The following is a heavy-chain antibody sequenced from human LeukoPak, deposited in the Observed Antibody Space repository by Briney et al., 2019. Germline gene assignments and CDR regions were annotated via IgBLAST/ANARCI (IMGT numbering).Heavy chain of an antibody. V-gene: IGHV3-53*04. D-gene: IGHD3-22*01. CDR1: GFTASRNY. CDR2: IYSGGST. CDR3: ARDFPYDSSGD. Sequence: GWPLRISCAASGFTASRNYMSWVRQGPASGLEWVSVIYSGGSTYYADSVKGRFTISRHNSKNTLYLQMNSLRAEDTAVYYCARDFPYDSSGDWGQGTLVTVSS. J-gene: IGHJ4*02.